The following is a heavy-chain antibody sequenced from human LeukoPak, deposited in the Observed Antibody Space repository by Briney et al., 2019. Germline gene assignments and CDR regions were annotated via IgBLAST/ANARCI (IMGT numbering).Heavy chain of an antibody. CDR3: ASHSSGWYEGGYYYYGMDV. D-gene: IGHD6-19*01. V-gene: IGHV4-30-2*01. CDR2: IYHSGST. J-gene: IGHJ6*02. Sequence: KPSETLSLTCTVSGGSISSGGYYWSWIRQPPGKGLEWIGYIYHSGSTYYNPSLKSRVTISVDTSKNQFSLKLSSVTAADTAVYYCASHSSGWYEGGYYYYGMDVWGQGTTVTVSS. CDR1: GGSISSGGYY.